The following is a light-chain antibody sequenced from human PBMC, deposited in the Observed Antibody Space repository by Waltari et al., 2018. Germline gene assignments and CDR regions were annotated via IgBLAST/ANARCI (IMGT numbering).Light chain of an antibody. Sequence: DIHMTQSPISLSASVGDRVTITCRTNQSISNYLNWYQQKRGSSPKLLIYGASTLPGRVPSKVTGSWAGKDFTLTHRSLQTGKFATYFCQQSYSNMYTFGQGTK. CDR2: GAS. J-gene: IGKJ2*01. CDR1: QSISNY. V-gene: IGKV1-39*01. CDR3: QQSYSNMYT.